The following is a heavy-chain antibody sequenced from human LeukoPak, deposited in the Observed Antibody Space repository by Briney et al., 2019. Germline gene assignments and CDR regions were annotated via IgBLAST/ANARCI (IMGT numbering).Heavy chain of an antibody. V-gene: IGHV3-9*03. CDR2: ISWNSGSI. D-gene: IGHD3-3*01. CDR1: GFTFDDYA. J-gene: IGHJ4*02. Sequence: PGGSLRLSCAASGFTFDDYAMHWVRQAPGKGLEWVSGISWNSGSIGYADSVKGRFTISRDNAKNSLHLQMNSLRAEDMALYYCPPGTGILEWEPGNFDYWGQGTLVTVSS. CDR3: PPGTGILEWEPGNFDY.